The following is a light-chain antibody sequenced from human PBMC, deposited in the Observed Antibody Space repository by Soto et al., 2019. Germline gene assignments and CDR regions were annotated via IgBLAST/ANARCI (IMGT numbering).Light chain of an antibody. Sequence: QAVVTQPPSVSGAPGQTVTISCTGSNSNIGAGYDVHWYQQLRGTAPKLLIYGNSNRPSGVPDRFSGSVSGTSASLAITGLLAEDEGDYYCQSFDSSLNVFGTGTKVTVL. CDR2: GNS. V-gene: IGLV1-40*01. J-gene: IGLJ1*01. CDR1: NSNIGAGYD. CDR3: QSFDSSLNV.